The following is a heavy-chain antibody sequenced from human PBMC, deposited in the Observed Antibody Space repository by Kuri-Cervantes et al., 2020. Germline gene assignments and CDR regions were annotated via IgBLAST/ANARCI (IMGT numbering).Heavy chain of an antibody. D-gene: IGHD1-26*01. Sequence: ETLSLTCAASGFTVSSNYMSWVRQAPGKGLEWVSVIYSGSSTYYADSVKGRFTISRDNAKNTLYLQMNSLRDEDTAVYYCASRGTNGFDIWGQGTMVTVSS. CDR3: ASRGTNGFDI. J-gene: IGHJ3*02. CDR1: GFTVSSNY. CDR2: IYSGSST. V-gene: IGHV3-53*01.